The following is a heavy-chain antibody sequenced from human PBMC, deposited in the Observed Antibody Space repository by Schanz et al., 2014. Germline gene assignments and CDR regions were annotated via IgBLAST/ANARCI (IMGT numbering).Heavy chain of an antibody. CDR3: ARDRRNADLDY. J-gene: IGHJ4*02. CDR2: FDAHDGRA. D-gene: IGHD1-1*01. V-gene: IGHV3-23*01. Sequence: EVQLLESGGGLVQPGGSLRLSCAASGFTFSSYAMSWVRQAPGKGLEWVSGFDAHDGRAYYADSAKGRFTISRDNSKSTLYVEMNSLRAEDTALYYCARDRRNADLDYWGQGTLXTVSS. CDR1: GFTFSSYA.